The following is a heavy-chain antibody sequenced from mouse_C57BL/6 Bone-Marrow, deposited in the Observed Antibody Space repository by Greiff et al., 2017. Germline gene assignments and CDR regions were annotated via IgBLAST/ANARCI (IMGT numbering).Heavy chain of an antibody. D-gene: IGHD1-1*01. J-gene: IGHJ3*01. CDR3: ARREVYYYGSSH. CDR2: INPGSGGT. Sequence: QVQLKESGAELVRPGTSVKVSCKASGYAFTNYLIEWVKQRPGQGLEWIGVINPGSGGTNYNEKFKGKATLTADKSSSTAYMQLSSLTSEDSAVYFCARREVYYYGSSHWGQGTLVTVSA. V-gene: IGHV1-54*01. CDR1: GYAFTNYL.